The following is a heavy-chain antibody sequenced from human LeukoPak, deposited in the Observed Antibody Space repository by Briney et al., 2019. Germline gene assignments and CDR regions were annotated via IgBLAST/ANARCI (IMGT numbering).Heavy chain of an antibody. CDR1: GYTFTNYG. CDR3: ARDEAPVATDFDY. V-gene: IGHV1-18*01. D-gene: IGHD2-21*01. J-gene: IGHJ4*02. CDR2: ISAYNGNT. Sequence: GASVKVSCKASGYTFTNYGISWVRQAPGQGLEWMAWISAYNGNTNYAQKFQGRVTMTTDTPTSTAYMELRNLRTDDTAVYYCARDEAPVATDFDYWGQGTLVTVSS.